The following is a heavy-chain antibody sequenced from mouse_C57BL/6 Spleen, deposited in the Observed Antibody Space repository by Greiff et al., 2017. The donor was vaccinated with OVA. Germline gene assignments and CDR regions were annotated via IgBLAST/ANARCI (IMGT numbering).Heavy chain of an antibody. D-gene: IGHD2-2*01. Sequence: VQLKESGPELVKPGASVKISCKASGYSFTDYNMNWVKQSNGKSLEWIGVINPNYGTTSYNQKFKGKATLTVDQSSSTAYMQLNSLTSEDSAVYYCARRVTMVKTTPYFDVWGTGTTVTVSS. V-gene: IGHV1-39*01. CDR1: GYSFTDYN. J-gene: IGHJ1*03. CDR2: INPNYGTT. CDR3: ARRVTMVKTTPYFDV.